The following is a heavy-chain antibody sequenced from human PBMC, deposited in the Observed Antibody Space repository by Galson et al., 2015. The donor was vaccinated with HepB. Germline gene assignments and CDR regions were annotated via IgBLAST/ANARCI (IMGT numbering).Heavy chain of an antibody. Sequence: SLTCTVSGGSISSYYWSWIRQPPGKGLEWIGYIYYSGSTNYNPSLKSRVTISVDTSKNQFSLKLSSVTAADTAVYYCARVPATIKGIYYYYYGMDVWGQGTTVTVSS. CDR2: IYYSGST. D-gene: IGHD5-12*01. V-gene: IGHV4-59*01. J-gene: IGHJ6*02. CDR1: GGSISSYY. CDR3: ARVPATIKGIYYYYYGMDV.